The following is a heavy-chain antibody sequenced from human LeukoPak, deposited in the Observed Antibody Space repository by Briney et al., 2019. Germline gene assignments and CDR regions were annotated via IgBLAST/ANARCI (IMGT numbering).Heavy chain of an antibody. CDR2: IYYSGST. D-gene: IGHD1-26*01. V-gene: IGHV4-59*01. CDR3: ARDRSGSYRGGAFDI. CDR1: GGSISSYY. J-gene: IGHJ3*02. Sequence: PSETLSLTCTVSGGSISSYYWSWIRQPPGKGLEWIGYIYYSGSTNYNPSLKSRVTISVDTSKNQFSLKLSSVTAADTAVYYCARDRSGSYRGGAFDIWGQGTMVTVSS.